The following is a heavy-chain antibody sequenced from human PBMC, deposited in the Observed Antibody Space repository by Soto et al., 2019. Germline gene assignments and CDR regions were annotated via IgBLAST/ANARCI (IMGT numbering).Heavy chain of an antibody. CDR1: GGSISSGGYY. CDR3: ARVFSDSRSFFDP. J-gene: IGHJ5*02. Sequence: QVQLQESGPGLVKPSQTLSLTCTVSGGSISSGGYYWSWIRHHPGKGLEWIGYIYYSGRTYYNPSLKSRVTISVDTSKNQFSLKLSSVTAADTAVYYCARVFSDSRSFFDPWGQGTLVTVSS. D-gene: IGHD6-13*01. CDR2: IYYSGRT. V-gene: IGHV4-31*03.